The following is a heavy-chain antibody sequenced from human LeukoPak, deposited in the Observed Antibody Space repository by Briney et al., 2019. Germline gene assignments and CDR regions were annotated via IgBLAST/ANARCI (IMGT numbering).Heavy chain of an antibody. V-gene: IGHV1-46*01. CDR2: INPSGGST. CDR1: GYTFTSYY. D-gene: IGHD3-3*01. CDR3: ARGVYDFWSGYAPAKPTNYYYYYMDA. Sequence: ASVKVSCKASGYTFTSYYMHWVRQAPGQGLEWMGIINPSGGSTSYAQKFQGRVTMTRDMSTSTVYMELSSLRSEDTAVYYCARGVYDFWSGYAPAKPTNYYYYYMDAWGKGTTVTVSS. J-gene: IGHJ6*03.